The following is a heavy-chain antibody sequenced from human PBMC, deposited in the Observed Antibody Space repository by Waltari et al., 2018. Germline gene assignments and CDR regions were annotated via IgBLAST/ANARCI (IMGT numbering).Heavy chain of an antibody. V-gene: IGHV4-59*01. D-gene: IGHD3-16*01. CDR1: GDSINSYY. Sequence: QVQLRESGPGLVKPSQTLSLTCNVSGDSINSYYWSWIQQPPGKGLEWIGYSYYSGSPNYNPSLKSRVTISVDPSKNHFSLKLRSVTAADTAVYYCARGGGVTLNSWGQGTLITVSS. CDR2: SYYSGSP. J-gene: IGHJ4*02. CDR3: ARGGGVTLNS.